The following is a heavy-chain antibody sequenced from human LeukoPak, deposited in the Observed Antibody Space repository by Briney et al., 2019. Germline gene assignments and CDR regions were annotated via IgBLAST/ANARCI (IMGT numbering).Heavy chain of an antibody. CDR1: GGSFSGYY. CDR3: ARGDYDYVWGSYRYRPFDY. V-gene: IGHV4-34*01. D-gene: IGHD3-16*02. CDR2: INHSGST. Sequence: PSETLSLTCAVYGGSFSGYYWSWIRQPPGKGLEWIGEINHSGSTNYNPSLKSRITISVDTSKNQFSLKLSSVTAADTAVYYCARGDYDYVWGSYRYRPFDYWGQGTLVTVSS. J-gene: IGHJ4*02.